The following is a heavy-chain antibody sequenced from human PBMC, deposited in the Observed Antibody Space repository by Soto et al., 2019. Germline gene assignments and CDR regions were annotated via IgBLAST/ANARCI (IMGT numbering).Heavy chain of an antibody. D-gene: IGHD3-10*01. CDR1: GYTFTGYY. CDR3: ARGGFTSDYDSGRERH. J-gene: IGHJ1*01. CDR2: INPNSGGT. Sequence: ASVKVSCKASGYTFTGYYMHWVRQAPGQGLEWMGWINPNSGGTNYAQKFQGRVTMTRDTSISTAYMELSRLRSDDTAVYYCARGGFTSDYDSGRERHWGQGPLVTVSS. V-gene: IGHV1-2*02.